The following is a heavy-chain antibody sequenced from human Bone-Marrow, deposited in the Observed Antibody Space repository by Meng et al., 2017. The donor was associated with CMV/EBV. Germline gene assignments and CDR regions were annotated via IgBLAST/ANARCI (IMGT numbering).Heavy chain of an antibody. CDR2: ISGRGGST. Sequence: GVLKISCAASGFTFSSYAMSWVRQAPGRGLEWVSAISGRGGSTYYADSVKGRFTLSRDNSKNTLYLQMNSLRAEDTAVYYCAKRRSGWDQYFDYWGQGTRVTVSS. J-gene: IGHJ4*02. V-gene: IGHV3-23*01. D-gene: IGHD6-19*01. CDR3: AKRRSGWDQYFDY. CDR1: GFTFSSYA.